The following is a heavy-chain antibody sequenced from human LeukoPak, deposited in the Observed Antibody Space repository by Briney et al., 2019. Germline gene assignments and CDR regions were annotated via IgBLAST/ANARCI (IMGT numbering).Heavy chain of an antibody. Sequence: SETLSLTCTVSGGSISGWYWSWIRQPPGKGLEWIGEINHSGSTNYNPSLKSRVTISVDTSKNQFSLKLSSVTAADTAVYYCARRGEKGLYWGQGTLVTVSS. J-gene: IGHJ4*02. D-gene: IGHD3-16*01. CDR3: ARRGEKGLY. CDR2: INHSGST. CDR1: GGSISGWY. V-gene: IGHV4-34*01.